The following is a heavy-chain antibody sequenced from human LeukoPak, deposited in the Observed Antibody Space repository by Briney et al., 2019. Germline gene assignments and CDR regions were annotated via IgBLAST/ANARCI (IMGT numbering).Heavy chain of an antibody. Sequence: ASVKVSCKASGGTFRSYAISWVRQAPGQGLEWMGGIIPIFGTANYAQKFQGRVTITTDESTSTAYMELSSLRSEDTAVYYCARAPGSGSYYPSWFDPWGQGTLVTVSS. CDR2: IIPIFGTA. CDR1: GGTFRSYA. J-gene: IGHJ5*02. D-gene: IGHD1-26*01. CDR3: ARAPGSGSYYPSWFDP. V-gene: IGHV1-69*05.